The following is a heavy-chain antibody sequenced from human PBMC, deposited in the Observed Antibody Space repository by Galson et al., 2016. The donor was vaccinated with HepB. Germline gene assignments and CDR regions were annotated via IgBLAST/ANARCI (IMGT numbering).Heavy chain of an antibody. J-gene: IGHJ4*02. CDR3: ASAGVGPAASFDY. Sequence: KVSCKASGHTFTIYYMHWVRQAPGQGLEWMGVINPSGVSTSYAQKLQGRVTMTRDTSTNTVHMELSSLRSEDTAIYYCASAGVGPAASFDYWGQGTLVTVSS. CDR1: GHTFTIYY. V-gene: IGHV1-46*01. D-gene: IGHD2-2*01. CDR2: INPSGVST.